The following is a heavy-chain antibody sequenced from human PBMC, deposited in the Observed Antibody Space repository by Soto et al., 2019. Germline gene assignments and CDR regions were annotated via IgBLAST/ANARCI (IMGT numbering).Heavy chain of an antibody. D-gene: IGHD1-26*01. J-gene: IGHJ3*02. Sequence: GSLRLSCTASGFTFGDYAMSWFRQAPGKGLEWVSSISSSSSYIYYADSVKGRFTISRDNAKNSLYLQMNSLRAEDTAVYYCARTLGMGLNDAFDIWGQGTMVTVSS. CDR2: ISSSSSYI. CDR1: GFTFGDYA. CDR3: ARTLGMGLNDAFDI. V-gene: IGHV3-21*01.